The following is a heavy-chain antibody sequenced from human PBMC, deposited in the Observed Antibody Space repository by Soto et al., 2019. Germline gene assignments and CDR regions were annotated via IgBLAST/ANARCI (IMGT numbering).Heavy chain of an antibody. CDR3: ARHPSDSWFDP. CDR2: IYYSGST. CDR1: GGSISGSSYF. Sequence: SETLSVTCSVAGGSISGSSYFWGWIRQPPGKGLEWIGSIYYSGSTYYNPSLKRRVTVSVDTSKNQFSLKLSSVTAADTAVYYCARHPSDSWFDPWGQGTLVTVSS. V-gene: IGHV4-39*01. D-gene: IGHD2-21*02. J-gene: IGHJ5*02.